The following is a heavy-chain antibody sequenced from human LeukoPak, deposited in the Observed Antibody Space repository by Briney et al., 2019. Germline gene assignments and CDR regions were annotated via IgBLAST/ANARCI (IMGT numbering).Heavy chain of an antibody. CDR1: GFTFSDYY. V-gene: IGHV3-11*01. Sequence: GGSLRLSCAASGFTFSDYYMSWIRQAPGKGLEWVSYISSSGSTIYYADSVKGRFTISRDNAKNSLYLQMNSLRAQDTAVYYCTRIAVAGIGCPDYWGQGTLVTVSS. J-gene: IGHJ4*02. D-gene: IGHD6-19*01. CDR3: TRIAVAGIGCPDY. CDR2: ISSSGSTI.